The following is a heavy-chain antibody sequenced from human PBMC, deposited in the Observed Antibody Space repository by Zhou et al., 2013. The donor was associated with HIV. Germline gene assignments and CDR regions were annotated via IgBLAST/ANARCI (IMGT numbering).Heavy chain of an antibody. CDR3: ARLELEIDYGDHSYYYMDV. CDR2: IIPILGIA. Sequence: QVQLVQSGAEVKKPGSSVKVSCKASGGTFSSYAISWVRQAPGQGLEWMGRIIPILGIANYAQKFQGRVTITADKSTSTAYMELSSLRSEDTAVYYCARLELEIDYGDHSYYYMDVWGKGTTVTVSS. V-gene: IGHV1-69*04. J-gene: IGHJ6*03. CDR1: GGTFSSYA. D-gene: IGHD4-17*01.